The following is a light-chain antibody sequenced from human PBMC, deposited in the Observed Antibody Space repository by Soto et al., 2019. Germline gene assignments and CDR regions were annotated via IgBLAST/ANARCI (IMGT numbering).Light chain of an antibody. V-gene: IGKV3-11*01. CDR1: QSVSSY. CDR2: DAS. Sequence: EIVWTPSPATLSLSPWERATLSCRASQSVSSYLAWYQQKPGQAPRLLIYDASNRATGIPARFSGSGSGTDFTLTISSLEPEDFAVYYCQQRSNWPVTVGQGTRLEIK. CDR3: QQRSNWPVT. J-gene: IGKJ5*01.